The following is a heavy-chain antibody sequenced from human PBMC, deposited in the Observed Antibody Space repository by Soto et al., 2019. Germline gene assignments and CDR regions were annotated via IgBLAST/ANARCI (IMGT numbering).Heavy chain of an antibody. Sequence: HPGGSLRLSCASSGFTFSSYAMSWVRQAPGKGLEWVSAISGSGGSTYYADSVKGRFTISRDNSKNTLYLQMNSLRAEDTALYYCAKGRSYYYYYGVDVWGQGTTVTVSS. CDR2: ISGSGGST. J-gene: IGHJ6*02. CDR1: GFTFSSYA. CDR3: AKGRSYYYYYGVDV. V-gene: IGHV3-23*01.